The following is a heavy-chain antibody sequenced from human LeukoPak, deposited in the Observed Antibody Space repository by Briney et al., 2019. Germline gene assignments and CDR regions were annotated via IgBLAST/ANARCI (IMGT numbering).Heavy chain of an antibody. D-gene: IGHD3-3*01. CDR2: ISGSGGST. CDR1: GFTFSSYA. V-gene: IGHV3-23*01. J-gene: IGHJ4*02. CDR3: AQDGGYDFWSGYRYFDY. Sequence: GGSLRLSCAASGFTFSSYAMSWVRQAPGKGLEWVSAISGSGGSTYYADSVKGRFTISRDISKNTLYLQMNSLRAEDTAVYYCAQDGGYDFWSGYRYFDYWGQGTLVTVSS.